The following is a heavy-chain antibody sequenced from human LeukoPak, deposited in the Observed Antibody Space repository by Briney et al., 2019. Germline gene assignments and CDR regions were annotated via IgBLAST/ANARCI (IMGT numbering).Heavy chain of an antibody. CDR2: IYYSGST. J-gene: IGHJ2*01. D-gene: IGHD5-18*01. V-gene: IGHV4-39*07. Sequence: SETLSLTCTVSGGSISSSSYYWGWIRQPPGKGLEWIGSIYYSGSTNYNPSLKSRVTISVDTSKNQFSLKLSSVTAADTAVYYCARGRGYRLYWYFDLWGRGTLVTVSS. CDR3: ARGRGYRLYWYFDL. CDR1: GGSISSSSYY.